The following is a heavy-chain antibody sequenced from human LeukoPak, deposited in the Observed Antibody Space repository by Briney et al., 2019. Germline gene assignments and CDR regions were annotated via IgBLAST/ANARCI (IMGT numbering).Heavy chain of an antibody. V-gene: IGHV3-23*01. CDR3: AAQKRSGGLTGYFADLKDDY. CDR2: ISGSGGST. Sequence: GGSLRLSCAASGFTFSSYGMSWVRQAPGKGLEWVSAISGSGGSTYYADSVKGRFTISRDNSKNTLYLQMNSLRAEDTAVYYCAAQKRSGGLTGYFADLKDDYWGQGTLVTVSS. D-gene: IGHD3-9*01. CDR1: GFTFSSYG. J-gene: IGHJ4*02.